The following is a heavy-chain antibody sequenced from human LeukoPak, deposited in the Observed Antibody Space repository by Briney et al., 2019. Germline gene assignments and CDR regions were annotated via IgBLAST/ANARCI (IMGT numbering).Heavy chain of an antibody. CDR3: AKWNTRGSWVDP. Sequence: SETLSLTCSVSNASITSYFWSWIRQPPGKGLEWIGYMDYSRSTKYNPSLKSRVTISVDTSKNQFSLKLTSVTAGDTAVYYCAKWNTRGSWVDPWGQGTLVTVSS. V-gene: IGHV4-59*01. J-gene: IGHJ5*02. CDR1: NASITSYF. CDR2: MDYSRST. D-gene: IGHD1-1*01.